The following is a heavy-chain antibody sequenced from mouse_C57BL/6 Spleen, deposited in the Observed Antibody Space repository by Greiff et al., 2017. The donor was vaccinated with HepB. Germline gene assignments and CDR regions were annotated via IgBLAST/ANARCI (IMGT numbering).Heavy chain of an antibody. CDR2: IDPENGDT. Sequence: VQLQQSGAELVRPGASVKLSCTASGFNIKDDYMHWVKQRPEQGLEWIGWIDPENGDTEYASKFQGKATITADTSSNTAYLQLSSLTSEDTAVYYCRSTMVTTGDFDYWGQGTTLTVSS. D-gene: IGHD2-2*01. CDR1: GFNIKDDY. CDR3: RSTMVTTGDFDY. J-gene: IGHJ2*01. V-gene: IGHV14-4*01.